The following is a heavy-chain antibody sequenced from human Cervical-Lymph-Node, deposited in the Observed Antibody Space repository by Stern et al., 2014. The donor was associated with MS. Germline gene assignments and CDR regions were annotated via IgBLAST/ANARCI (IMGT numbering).Heavy chain of an antibody. J-gene: IGHJ4*02. CDR3: AHRTAGPFDY. V-gene: IGHV2-5*02. CDR1: GFSLSTSGLG. Sequence: QVTLKESGPALVKPTQTLTLTCTFSGFSLSTSGLGVGWIRQPPGEALEWFAYIYWDDQKRYSPSLKSRLTITKDTSKNQVVLTLTNVDPVDTATYYCAHRTAGPFDYWGQGTLVTVSS. CDR2: IYWDDQK.